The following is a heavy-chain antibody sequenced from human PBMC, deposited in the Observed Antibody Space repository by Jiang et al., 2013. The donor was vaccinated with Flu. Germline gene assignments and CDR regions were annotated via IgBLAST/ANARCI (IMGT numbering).Heavy chain of an antibody. V-gene: IGHV1-69*01. Sequence: GTFSSDGISWVRQAPGQGLEWMGGSIPMLDTTTYARKFQGRLRITADESTTTAYMELSSLRSEDTAMYYCAREGSDSGSVEYYYNGMDVWGQGTTVTVSS. J-gene: IGHJ6*02. CDR1: GTFSSDG. D-gene: IGHD3-10*01. CDR3: AREGSDSGSVEYYYNGMDV. CDR2: SIPMLDTT.